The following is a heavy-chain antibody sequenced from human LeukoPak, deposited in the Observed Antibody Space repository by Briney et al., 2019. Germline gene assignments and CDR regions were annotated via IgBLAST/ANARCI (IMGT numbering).Heavy chain of an antibody. CDR3: ARDRGAVGGLLSYHFYYMDV. D-gene: IGHD3-16*01. V-gene: IGHV3-48*01. CDR1: GFTFSSHN. Sequence: PGGSLRLSCAASGFTFSSHNMNWVRQAPGRGLEWISYITTGSSTIKYADSVKGRFTISRDNTKSSLYLQMNSLRAEDTAVYYCARDRGAVGGLLSYHFYYMDVWGKGTPVTAS. J-gene: IGHJ6*03. CDR2: ITTGSSTI.